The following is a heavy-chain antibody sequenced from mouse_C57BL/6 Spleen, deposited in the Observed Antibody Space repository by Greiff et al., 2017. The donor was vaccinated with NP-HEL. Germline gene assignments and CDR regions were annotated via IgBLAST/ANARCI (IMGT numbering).Heavy chain of an antibody. V-gene: IGHV1-81*01. Sequence: LVESGAELARPGASVKLSCKASGYTFTSYGISWVKQRTGQGLEWIGEIYPRSGNTYYNEKFKGKATLTADKSSSTAYMELRSLTSEDSAVYFCARRGLAMVTLFDYWGQGTTLTVSS. CDR3: ARRGLAMVTLFDY. CDR2: IYPRSGNT. CDR1: GYTFTSYG. J-gene: IGHJ2*01. D-gene: IGHD2-2*01.